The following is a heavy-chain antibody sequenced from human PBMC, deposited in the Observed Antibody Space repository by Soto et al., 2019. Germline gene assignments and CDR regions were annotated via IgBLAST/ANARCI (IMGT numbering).Heavy chain of an antibody. CDR3: ARVQSGYCSGGSCYSSDWFDP. V-gene: IGHV4-34*01. CDR2: INHSGST. Sequence: QVQLQQWGAGLLKPSETLSLTCAVYGGSFSGYYWSWIRQPPGKGLEWIGEINHSGSTNYNPSLMSRVTRSVDTSKNQFSLKLSSVTAADTAVYYCARVQSGYCSGGSCYSSDWFDPWGQGTLVTVSS. D-gene: IGHD2-15*01. CDR1: GGSFSGYY. J-gene: IGHJ5*02.